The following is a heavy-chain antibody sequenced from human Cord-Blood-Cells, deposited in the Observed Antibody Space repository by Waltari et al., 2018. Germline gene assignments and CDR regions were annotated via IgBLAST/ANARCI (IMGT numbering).Heavy chain of an antibody. CDR3: ARGIDYDILTGYYWYFDL. J-gene: IGHJ2*01. Sequence: QVQLQESGPGLVKPSETLSLTCTVSGGSISSYYWGWIRQPPGKGLEWLGYIYYSGSTNYNPPLKSRVTISVDTAKNQFSLKLSSGTAADTAVYYWARGIDYDILTGYYWYFDLWGRGTLVTVSS. CDR1: GGSISSYY. CDR2: IYYSGST. V-gene: IGHV4-59*01. D-gene: IGHD3-9*01.